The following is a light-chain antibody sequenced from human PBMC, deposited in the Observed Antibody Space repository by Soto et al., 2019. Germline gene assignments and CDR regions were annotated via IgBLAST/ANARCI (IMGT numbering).Light chain of an antibody. CDR1: QDIRNF. Sequence: DIQMTQSPTSLSASVGDRVTITCRASQDIRNFVAWYQQKPGKAPKLLIYAASTLQSGVPSRFSGSGSGTDFTLTINSLQPEDAATYSCKKYSSVPVFGPGTKVDIK. V-gene: IGKV1-27*01. CDR3: KKYSSVPV. J-gene: IGKJ3*01. CDR2: AAS.